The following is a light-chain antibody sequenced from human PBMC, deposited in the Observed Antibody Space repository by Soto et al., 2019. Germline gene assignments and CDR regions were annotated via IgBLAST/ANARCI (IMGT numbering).Light chain of an antibody. Sequence: QSVLTQPASASGTPGQRVTISCSGSSSNIESNTVYWYQQLPGMAPLLLIHTNDRRPSGVPDLFSGSKSATSASLAISGLQSEDEADYSCLAWDDSLNGNLFGTGTKVTVL. V-gene: IGLV1-44*01. J-gene: IGLJ1*01. CDR1: SSNIESNT. CDR2: TND. CDR3: LAWDDSLNGNL.